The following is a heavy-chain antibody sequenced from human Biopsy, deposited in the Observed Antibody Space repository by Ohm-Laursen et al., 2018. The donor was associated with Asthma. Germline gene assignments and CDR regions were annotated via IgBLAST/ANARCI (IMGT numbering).Heavy chain of an antibody. CDR1: GYSLTDLS. Sequence: ASVKVSCKISGYSLTDLSMHWVRRAPGQGLEWMGGHDHEEGGTVNARRFQGRVTMTDDTSTDTAYMELSSLSSDDTAVYYCASDFPKDYVRYNFQFWGQGTLVTVSS. J-gene: IGHJ4*02. D-gene: IGHD4-17*01. CDR3: ASDFPKDYVRYNFQF. V-gene: IGHV1-24*01. CDR2: HDHEEGGT.